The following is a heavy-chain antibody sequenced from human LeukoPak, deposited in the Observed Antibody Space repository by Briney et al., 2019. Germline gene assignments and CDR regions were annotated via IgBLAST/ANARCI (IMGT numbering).Heavy chain of an antibody. J-gene: IGHJ3*02. D-gene: IGHD5-18*01. V-gene: IGHV1-2*02. CDR3: ARGGVSGYSYGPKPSDAFDI. CDR2: INPNSGGT. Sequence: GASVKVSCKASGYTFTGYYMHWVRQAPGQGLEWMGWINPNSGGTNYAQKFQGRVTMTRDTSISTAYMELSRLRSDDTAVYYCARGGVSGYSYGPKPSDAFDIWGQGTMVTVSS. CDR1: GYTFTGYY.